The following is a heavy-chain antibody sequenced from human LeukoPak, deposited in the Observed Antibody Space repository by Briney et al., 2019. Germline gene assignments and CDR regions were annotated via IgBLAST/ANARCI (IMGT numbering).Heavy chain of an antibody. V-gene: IGHV1-18*01. D-gene: IGHD3-3*01. Sequence: ASVKVSCKASGYTFTSYGISWVRQAPGQGLEWMGWISAYNGNTNYAQKLQGRVTMTTDTSTSTAYMELRSLRPDDTAVYYCARALYYDFWSGYDYWGQGTLVTVSS. CDR3: ARALYYDFWSGYDY. J-gene: IGHJ4*02. CDR2: ISAYNGNT. CDR1: GYTFTSYG.